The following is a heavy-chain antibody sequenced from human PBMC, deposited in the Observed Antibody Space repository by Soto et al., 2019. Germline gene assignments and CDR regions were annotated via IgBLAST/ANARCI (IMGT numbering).Heavy chain of an antibody. CDR3: ARQIDDSDTRPHFQYYFDA. CDR2: IDPRDSQT. CDR1: GYSFAGYW. D-gene: IGHD2-15*01. Sequence: ESLKISCKGSGYSFAGYWITWVRQKPGKGLEWMGRIDPRDSQTYYSPSFRGHVTISATKSITTVFLQWSSLRASDTAMYYCARQIDDSDTRPHFQYYFDAWGQGTPVTV. J-gene: IGHJ4*02. V-gene: IGHV5-10-1*01.